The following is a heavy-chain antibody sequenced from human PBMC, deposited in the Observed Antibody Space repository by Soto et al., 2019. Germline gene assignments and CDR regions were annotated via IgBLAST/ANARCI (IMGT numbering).Heavy chain of an antibody. V-gene: IGHV3-30*03. CDR1: GFTFSAYG. D-gene: IGHD3-16*01. CDR2: ISHDGSNT. Sequence: GGSLRLSCAASGFTFSAYGIHWVRQAPGKGLEWVAVISHDGSNTNYADSVKGRFTVSRENAKNSLYLQMNSLRAGDMAVYYCTRGALGFDYWGQGTLVTVSS. CDR3: TRGALGFDY. J-gene: IGHJ4*02.